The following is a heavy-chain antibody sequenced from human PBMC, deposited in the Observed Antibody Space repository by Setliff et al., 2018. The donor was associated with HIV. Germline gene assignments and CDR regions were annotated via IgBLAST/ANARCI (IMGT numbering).Heavy chain of an antibody. J-gene: IGHJ5*02. CDR1: GDSITSGHYY. CDR2: MYYRGTT. V-gene: IGHV4-39*01. CDR3: ARALSAAGLAWFDP. Sequence: SETLSLTCTVSGDSITSGHYYWGWIRQPPGKGLEWIGTMYYRGTTYNNPSLKSRVTFSADTSKNQFSLNLNSVTATDTAVYYCARALSAAGLAWFDPWGQGTLVTVSS. D-gene: IGHD6-13*01.